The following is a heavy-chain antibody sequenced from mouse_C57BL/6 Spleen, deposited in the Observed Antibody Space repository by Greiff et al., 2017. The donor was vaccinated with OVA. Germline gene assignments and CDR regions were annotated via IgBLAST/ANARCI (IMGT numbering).Heavy chain of an antibody. CDR2: IDPSDSET. J-gene: IGHJ3*01. CDR3: AREDNWDSFAY. D-gene: IGHD4-1*01. Sequence: QVQLQQPGAELVRPGSSVKLSCKASGYTFTSYWMHWVKQRPIQGLEWIGNIDPSDSETHYNEKFKDKATLTVDKSSSTAYMQLRSLTSEDSAVYDCAREDNWDSFAYWGKGTLVTVSA. V-gene: IGHV1-52*01. CDR1: GYTFTSYW.